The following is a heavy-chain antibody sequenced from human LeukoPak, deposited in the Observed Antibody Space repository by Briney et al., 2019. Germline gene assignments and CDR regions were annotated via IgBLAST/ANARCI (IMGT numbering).Heavy chain of an antibody. J-gene: IGHJ3*02. Sequence: PGGSLRLSCAASGFTFSSYSMNWVRQAPGKGLEWVSAISGSGGSTYYADSVKGRFTISRDNSKNTLYLQMNSLRAEDTAVYYCAKEDDSSGYYNDAFDIWGQGTMVTVSS. D-gene: IGHD3-22*01. CDR1: GFTFSSYS. CDR2: ISGSGGST. CDR3: AKEDDSSGYYNDAFDI. V-gene: IGHV3-23*01.